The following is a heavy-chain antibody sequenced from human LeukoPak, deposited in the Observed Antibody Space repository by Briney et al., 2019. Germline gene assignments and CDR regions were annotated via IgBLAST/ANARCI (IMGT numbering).Heavy chain of an antibody. V-gene: IGHV4-34*01. CDR2: INHSGST. Sequence: SETLSLTCAVYGVSFSGYYWSWLRQPPGKGLQWVGGINHSGSTNHNPSLKSRVTLSVDTSKNQFSLKLSSVTAADTAVYYCARGLGGRRHTYRMFDPWGQGTLVTVSS. CDR3: ARGLGGRRHTYRMFDP. J-gene: IGHJ5*02. D-gene: IGHD1-26*01. CDR1: GVSFSGYY.